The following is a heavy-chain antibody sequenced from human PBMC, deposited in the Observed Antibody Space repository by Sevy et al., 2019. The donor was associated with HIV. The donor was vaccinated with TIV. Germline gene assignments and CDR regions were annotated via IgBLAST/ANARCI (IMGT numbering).Heavy chain of an antibody. CDR1: GGSFSGYY. Sequence: ETLSLTCAVYGGSFSGYYWSWIRQPPGKGLEWIGEINQSGSTNYNPSLKSRVTISVDTSKNQFSLKLSSVTAADTAVYYCARKYYDYVWGSYRRLYYFDYWGQGTLVTVSS. V-gene: IGHV4-34*01. D-gene: IGHD3-16*02. J-gene: IGHJ4*02. CDR3: ARKYYDYVWGSYRRLYYFDY. CDR2: INQSGST.